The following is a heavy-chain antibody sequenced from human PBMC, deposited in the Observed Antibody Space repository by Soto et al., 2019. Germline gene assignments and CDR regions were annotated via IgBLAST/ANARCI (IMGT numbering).Heavy chain of an antibody. V-gene: IGHV6-1*01. D-gene: IGHD3-9*01. CDR1: GDSVSSNSAA. CDR3: AATYYDILTGTPKYYYYGMDV. Sequence: SQTLSLTCAISGDSVSSNSAAWNWIRQSPSRGLEWLGRTYYRSKWYNDYAVSVKSRITINPDTSKNQFSLQLNSVTPEDTAVYYCAATYYDILTGTPKYYYYGMDVWGQGTTVTVSS. J-gene: IGHJ6*02. CDR2: TYYRSKWYN.